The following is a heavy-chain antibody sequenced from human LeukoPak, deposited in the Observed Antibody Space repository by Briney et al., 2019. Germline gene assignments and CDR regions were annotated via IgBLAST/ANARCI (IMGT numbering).Heavy chain of an antibody. CDR1: GFTLSSYW. J-gene: IGHJ4*02. CDR2: VNSDGSRT. Sequence: GGSLRLSCAASGFTLSSYWMHWVRQAPGKGLVWVSRVNSDGSRTDYADSMKGRITISRDNAKNTLYLQMNSLRAEDTAVYYCTRSLNSGSYPDYWGQGTLVTVSS. V-gene: IGHV3-74*01. CDR3: TRSLNSGSYPDY. D-gene: IGHD1-26*01.